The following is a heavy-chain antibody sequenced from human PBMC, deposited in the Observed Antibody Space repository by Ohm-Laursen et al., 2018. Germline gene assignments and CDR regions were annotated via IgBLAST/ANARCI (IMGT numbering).Heavy chain of an antibody. D-gene: IGHD4-17*01. CDR1: GESISGYY. CDR3: ARAPTTVTTKYFDL. Sequence: SETLSLTCAVYGESISGYYWNWIRQPAGKGLEWIGRIYTNGNTYYNPSLKSRVTMSVDTSKNQFSLKLSSVTAADTAVYYCARAPTTVTTKYFDLWGRGTLVTVSS. V-gene: IGHV4-59*10. J-gene: IGHJ2*01. CDR2: IYTNGNT.